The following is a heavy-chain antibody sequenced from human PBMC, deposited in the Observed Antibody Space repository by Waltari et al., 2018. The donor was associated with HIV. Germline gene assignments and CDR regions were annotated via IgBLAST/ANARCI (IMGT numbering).Heavy chain of an antibody. CDR2: INYSGST. CDR1: GGSISSGGYY. Sequence: QVQLQESGPGLVKPSQTLSLTCTVSGGSISSGGYYWSWLRQHPGTGLEWIGYINYSGSTYYNPSLKSRVTISVDTSKNQFSLKLSSVTAADTAVYYCARDHATIFGGGGRDYGMDVWGQGTTVTVSS. J-gene: IGHJ6*02. V-gene: IGHV4-31*03. D-gene: IGHD3-3*01. CDR3: ARDHATIFGGGGRDYGMDV.